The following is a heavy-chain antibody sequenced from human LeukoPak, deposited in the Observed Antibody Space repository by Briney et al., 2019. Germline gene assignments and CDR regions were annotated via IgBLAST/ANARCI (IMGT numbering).Heavy chain of an antibody. J-gene: IGHJ4*02. CDR3: ATEFYSNGYNF. CDR2: IKSRTDGGTT. D-gene: IGHD5-24*01. Sequence: TGGSLRLSCPGSGFTFSSAWMTWVRQIPGKGLEWVGHIKSRTDGGTTDYAAPVKGRFTISRDDSKNTVYLQMISLKTEDSAVYFCATEFYSNGYNFWGQGTLVIVSS. V-gene: IGHV3-15*01. CDR1: GFTFSSAW.